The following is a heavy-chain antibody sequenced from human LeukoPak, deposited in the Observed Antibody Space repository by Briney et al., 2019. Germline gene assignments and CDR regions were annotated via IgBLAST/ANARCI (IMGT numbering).Heavy chain of an antibody. D-gene: IGHD3-22*01. Sequence: SETLSLTCTVSGGSISSSSYYWGWIRQPPGKGLEWIGSIYYSGSTYYNPSLKSRVTMSVDTSKNQFSLKLSSVTAADTAVYYCASLRKSPLDSSGYYEFDYWGQGTLVTVSS. CDR1: GGSISSSSYY. V-gene: IGHV4-39*07. J-gene: IGHJ4*02. CDR2: IYYSGST. CDR3: ASLRKSPLDSSGYYEFDY.